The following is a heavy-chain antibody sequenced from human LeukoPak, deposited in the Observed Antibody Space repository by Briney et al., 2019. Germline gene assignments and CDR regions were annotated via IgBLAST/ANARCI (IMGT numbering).Heavy chain of an antibody. CDR2: VDHTGST. Sequence: PSETLSLTCTVSDDSITMYYWTWIRQPPGKGLEWIGYVDHTGSTKFNPSLNGRVSISRDTSNNFFSLRLRSVTAADTAVYCCARGRVSSSTWYSTYYYFFYMAFWGKGTTVTVSS. D-gene: IGHD4-11*01. CDR1: DDSITMYY. CDR3: ARGRVSSSTWYSTYYYFFYMAF. J-gene: IGHJ6*03. V-gene: IGHV4-59*12.